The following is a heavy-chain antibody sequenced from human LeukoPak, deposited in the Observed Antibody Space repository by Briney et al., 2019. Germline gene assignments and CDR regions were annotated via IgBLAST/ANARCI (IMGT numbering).Heavy chain of an antibody. V-gene: IGHV4-59*01. CDR1: GGSISSYY. CDR2: IYYSGST. Sequence: PSETLSLTCTVSGGSISSYYWSWIRHPPGKVLEFIVYIYYSGSTNYNPSLKSRVTISIDTSKNQFSLKLSSVTAADTAVYYCARVTYDSSGYCPNWFDPWGQGTLVTVSS. CDR3: ARVTYDSSGYCPNWFDP. J-gene: IGHJ5*02. D-gene: IGHD3-22*01.